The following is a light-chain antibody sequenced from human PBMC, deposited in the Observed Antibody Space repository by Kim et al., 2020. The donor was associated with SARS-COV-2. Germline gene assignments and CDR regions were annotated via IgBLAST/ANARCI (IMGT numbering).Light chain of an antibody. J-gene: IGKJ1*01. CDR2: DAS. Sequence: DIQMTQSPSSLSASVGDRVTITCRASQGISSNVAWYQQKPGEVPQLLMYDASVLQSGVPSRFSGSGSGTDFTLTISSLQPEDAATYYCQKCNGPPWTFGQGTKLEIK. V-gene: IGKV1-27*01. CDR3: QKCNGPPWT. CDR1: QGISSN.